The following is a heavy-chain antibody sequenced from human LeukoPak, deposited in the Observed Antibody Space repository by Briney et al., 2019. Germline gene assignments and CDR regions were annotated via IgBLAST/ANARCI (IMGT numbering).Heavy chain of an antibody. D-gene: IGHD1-26*01. Sequence: PGGSLRLSCAASGFTFSNYWMHWVRQAPGKGLVWVSRINSDGINTSYADSVKGRFISSRDNTKNSLYLQMNSLRAEDTAIYYCARDLRIVSGSYLDYWGQGTLVTVSS. J-gene: IGHJ4*02. CDR2: INSDGINT. V-gene: IGHV3-74*01. CDR1: GFTFSNYW. CDR3: ARDLRIVSGSYLDY.